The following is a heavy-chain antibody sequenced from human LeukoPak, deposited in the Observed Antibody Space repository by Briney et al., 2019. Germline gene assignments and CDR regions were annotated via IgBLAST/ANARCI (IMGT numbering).Heavy chain of an antibody. CDR3: ARSIAVAGRPARIDY. J-gene: IGHJ4*02. V-gene: IGHV1-18*01. CDR1: GYTFTRYG. Sequence: ASVKLSCKASGYTFTRYGISWVRQAPGQGLEWMGWISAYNGNTNYAQKLQGRVTMTTDTSTSTAYMELRSLGSDDTAVYYCARSIAVAGRPARIDYWGQGTLVTVSS. D-gene: IGHD6-19*01. CDR2: ISAYNGNT.